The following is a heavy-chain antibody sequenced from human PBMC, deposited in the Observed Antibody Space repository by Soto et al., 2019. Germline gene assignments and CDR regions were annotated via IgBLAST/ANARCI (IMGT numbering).Heavy chain of an antibody. V-gene: IGHV3-15*07. J-gene: IGHJ6*02. CDR2: IKSKTDGGTT. CDR1: GFTFSNAW. CDR3: TTEWDSRSGIAVLSYYGMDV. Sequence: GGSLRLSCAASGFTFSNAWMNWVRQAPGKGLEWVGRIKSKTDGGTTDYAAPVKGRFTISRDDSKNTLYLQMNSLKTEDTAVYYCTTEWDSRSGIAVLSYYGMDVWGQGTTVTVSS. D-gene: IGHD6-19*01.